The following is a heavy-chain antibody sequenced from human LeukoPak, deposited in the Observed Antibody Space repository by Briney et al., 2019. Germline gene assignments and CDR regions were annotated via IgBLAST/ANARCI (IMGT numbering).Heavy chain of an antibody. V-gene: IGHV4-61*02. CDR3: AREKSYYYDSSGYHPIDY. Sequence: SETLSLTCTVSGGSISSGSYYWSWIRQPAGKGLEWIGRIYTSGSTNYNPSLKSRVTISVDTSKNQFSLKLSSVTAADTAVYYCAREKSYYYDSSGYHPIDYWGQGTLVTVSS. D-gene: IGHD3-22*01. J-gene: IGHJ4*02. CDR2: IYTSGST. CDR1: GGSISSGSYY.